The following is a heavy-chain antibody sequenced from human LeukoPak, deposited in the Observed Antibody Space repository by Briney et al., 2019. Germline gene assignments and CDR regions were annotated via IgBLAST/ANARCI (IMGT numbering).Heavy chain of an antibody. CDR3: AKGEVGSYPWSGYYFDY. J-gene: IGHJ4*02. CDR2: ISWNSGSI. CDR1: GFTFSSYA. V-gene: IGHV3-9*01. D-gene: IGHD1-26*01. Sequence: GGSLRLSCAASGFTFSSYAMSWVRQAPGKGLEWVSSISWNSGSIGYADSVKGRFTISRDNAKNSLYLQMNSLRAEDTALYYCAKGEVGSYPWSGYYFDYWGQGTLVTVSS.